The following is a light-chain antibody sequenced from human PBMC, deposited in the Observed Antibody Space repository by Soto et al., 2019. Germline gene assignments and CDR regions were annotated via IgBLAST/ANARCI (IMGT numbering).Light chain of an antibody. V-gene: IGKV1-5*01. CDR1: QDISVW. CDR2: DAS. J-gene: IGKJ1*01. Sequence: DIQMTQSPSTMSASIGDRVAITCRASQDISVWLAWYQQKPGKAPTLLVSDASNLQSGVPSRFSGSGSGSVFTLTISSLQPDDFSTYYCHQYDSYPWTFGQGTKVEI. CDR3: HQYDSYPWT.